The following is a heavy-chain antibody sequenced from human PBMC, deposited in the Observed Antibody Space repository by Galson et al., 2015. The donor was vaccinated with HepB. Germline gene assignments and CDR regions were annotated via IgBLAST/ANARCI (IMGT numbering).Heavy chain of an antibody. V-gene: IGHV3-30*18. CDR2: ISYDGSNK. D-gene: IGHD1-26*01. CDR3: AKDPSTDSYSGSYYGYMDV. J-gene: IGHJ6*03. Sequence: SLRLSCAASGFTFSNYDMHWVRQAPGKGLEWVAVISYDGSNKYYADSVKGRFTISRDNSKNTLYLQMNSLRAEDTAVYYCAKDPSTDSYSGSYYGYMDVWGKGTTVTVSS. CDR1: GFTFSNYD.